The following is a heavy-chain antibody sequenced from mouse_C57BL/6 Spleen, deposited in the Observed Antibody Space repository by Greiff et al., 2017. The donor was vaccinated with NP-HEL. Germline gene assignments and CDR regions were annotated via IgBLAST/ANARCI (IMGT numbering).Heavy chain of an antibody. D-gene: IGHD1-1*02. V-gene: IGHV1-9*01. CDR2: ILPGSGST. CDR3: ARRRDGGETFDY. J-gene: IGHJ2*01. Sequence: VQLQQSGAELMKPGASVKLSCKATGYTFTGYWIEWVKQRPGQGLEWIGEILPGSGSTNYNEKFKGKATLTVDKSSSTAYMQLSSLTSEDSAVYYCARRRDGGETFDYWGQGTTLTVSS. CDR1: GYTFTGYW.